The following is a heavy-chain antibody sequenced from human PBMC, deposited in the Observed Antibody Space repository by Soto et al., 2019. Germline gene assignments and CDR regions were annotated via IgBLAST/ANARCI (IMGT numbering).Heavy chain of an antibody. CDR2: ISWNSETI. V-gene: IGHV3-9*01. J-gene: IGHJ4*02. CDR1: GFTVDDYA. Sequence: ESGGGLVQPGRSLRLSCAASGFTVDDYAMQWVRQAPGKGLEWVSGISWNSETIDYADSVKGRFTISRDNAKSSLFLQMNSLRPDDTALYYCAKDMKWGGMTTIHYFDSWGQGTLVTVSS. CDR3: AKDMKWGGMTTIHYFDS. D-gene: IGHD4-17*01.